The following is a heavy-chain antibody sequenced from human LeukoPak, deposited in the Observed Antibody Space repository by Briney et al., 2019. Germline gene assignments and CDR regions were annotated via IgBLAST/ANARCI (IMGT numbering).Heavy chain of an antibody. D-gene: IGHD5-24*01. Sequence: GGSLRLSCAASGFMFSSNWMSWVRLAPGKGLERVANIKEDGTETYYVDSVKGRFTISRDNAKNSLYLQMNSLRVEDTAVYYCAKEGRSLQTYWGQGTLVTVSS. J-gene: IGHJ4*02. V-gene: IGHV3-7*03. CDR1: GFMFSSNW. CDR2: IKEDGTET. CDR3: AKEGRSLQTY.